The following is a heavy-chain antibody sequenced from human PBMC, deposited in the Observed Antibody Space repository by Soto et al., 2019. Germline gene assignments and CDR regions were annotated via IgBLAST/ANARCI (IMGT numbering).Heavy chain of an antibody. CDR3: ARGGSSSDY. J-gene: IGHJ4*02. CDR2: IIPSTGST. Sequence: QVQLVQSGAEVKKPGSSVKVSCKAFGGTFSTYAVSWVRQAPGQGLEWVGGIIPSTGSTNHAQKFQGRVTITADESTRTVYMELTSLRSDDTAVYYCARGGSSSDYWGQGTLFTVSS. V-gene: IGHV1-69*12. D-gene: IGHD6-13*01. CDR1: GGTFSTYA.